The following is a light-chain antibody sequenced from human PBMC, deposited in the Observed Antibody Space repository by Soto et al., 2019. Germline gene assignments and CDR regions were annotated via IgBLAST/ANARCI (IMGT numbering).Light chain of an antibody. CDR3: RSFAVSASLV. CDR1: SNDVGGYDV. CDR2: EAN. Sequence: QSVLTQPASVSGSPGQSITISCTGTSNDVGGYDVVSWYQQHPGKARKLIIYEANKRPSEGSIRFYGSKSGNTASLTISGLHTDHEADYYSRSFAVSASLVFGTGTTVTV. J-gene: IGLJ1*01. V-gene: IGLV2-23*01.